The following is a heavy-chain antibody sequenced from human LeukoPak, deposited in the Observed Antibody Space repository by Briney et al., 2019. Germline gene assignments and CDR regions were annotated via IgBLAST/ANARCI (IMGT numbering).Heavy chain of an antibody. CDR2: INPSGGST. D-gene: IGHD3-10*01. J-gene: IGHJ6*03. CDR1: GYTFTSYY. Sequence: ASVKVSCKASGYTFTSYYMHWVRQAPGQGLEWMGIINPSGGSTSYAQKFQGRVTMTRDMSTSTVYMELSSLRSEDTAVYYCARGPTLLWFGELFRFRTEYYMDVWGKGTTVTISS. V-gene: IGHV1-46*01. CDR3: ARGPTLLWFGELFRFRTEYYMDV.